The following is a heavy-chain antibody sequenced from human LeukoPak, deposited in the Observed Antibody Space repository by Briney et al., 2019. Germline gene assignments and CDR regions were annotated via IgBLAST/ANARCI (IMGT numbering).Heavy chain of an antibody. CDR3: ARGGYDWAAFDI. V-gene: IGHV4-61*02. J-gene: IGHJ3*02. CDR2: IYTSGST. Sequence: SQTLSLTCTVSGGSISSGSYYWSWIRQPAGKGLEWIGRIYTSGSTNYNPSLKSRVTISVDTSKNQFSLSLSSVTAADTAVYYCARGGYDWAAFDIWGQGTMVTVSS. D-gene: IGHD5-12*01. CDR1: GGSISSGSYY.